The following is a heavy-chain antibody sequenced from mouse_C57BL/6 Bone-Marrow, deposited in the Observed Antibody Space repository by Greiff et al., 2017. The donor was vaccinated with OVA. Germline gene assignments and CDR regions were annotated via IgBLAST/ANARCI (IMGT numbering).Heavy chain of an antibody. CDR2: IWSGGST. J-gene: IGHJ4*01. CDR1: GFSLTSYG. V-gene: IGHV2-4*01. D-gene: IGHD1-1*01. CDR3: AKNGAYYYGSSVYAMYY. Sequence: VQLQQSGPGLVQPSQSLSITCTVSGFSLTSYGVHWVRQPPGKGLEWLGVIWSGGSTDYNAAFISRLSISKDNSKSQVFFKMNSLQADDTAIYYCAKNGAYYYGSSVYAMYYWGQGTSVTVSS.